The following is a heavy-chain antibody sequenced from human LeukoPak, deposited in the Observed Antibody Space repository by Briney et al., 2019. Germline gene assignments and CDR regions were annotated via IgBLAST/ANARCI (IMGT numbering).Heavy chain of an antibody. Sequence: PSETQTLTCTVSGGSISSHYWTWIRQPPGKGLEWIGYIFYSGNTNYSPSLKSRHTISVDTSKKQFSLKLWSVTAADTAMYYCARARAIKSGNNPHNAFYDWGHEGMVTV. J-gene: IGHJ3*01. V-gene: IGHV4-59*11. CDR3: ARARAIKSGNNPHNAFYD. CDR1: GGSISSHY. CDR2: IFYSGNT. D-gene: IGHD1/OR15-1a*01.